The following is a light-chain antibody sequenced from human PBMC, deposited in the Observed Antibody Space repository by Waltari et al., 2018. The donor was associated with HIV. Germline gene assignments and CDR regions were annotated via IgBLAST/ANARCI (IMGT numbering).Light chain of an antibody. CDR2: NAS. CDR1: QTITRY. J-gene: IGKJ3*01. Sequence: IQMTKSPCSLAASLGDRVTITCWAGQTITRYINWYQQKPGKAPKLLIYNASNLQSGVPSRFSGSGSGADFTLTISTLQPEDFATYYCQQSYSIPCTFGPGTKVDIK. CDR3: QQSYSIPCT. V-gene: IGKV1-39*01.